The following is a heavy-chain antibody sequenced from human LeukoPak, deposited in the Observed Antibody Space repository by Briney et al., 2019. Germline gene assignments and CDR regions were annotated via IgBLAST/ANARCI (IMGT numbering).Heavy chain of an antibody. V-gene: IGHV3-30*04. Sequence: GGSLRLSCAASGFTFSSYAMHWVRQAPGKGLEWVAVISYDGSNKYYADSVKGRFTISRDNSKNTLYLQMNSLRAEDTAVYYCARGYYDILTGYYYWGQGTLVTVSS. CDR2: ISYDGSNK. J-gene: IGHJ4*02. CDR1: GFTFSSYA. D-gene: IGHD3-9*01. CDR3: ARGYYDILTGYYY.